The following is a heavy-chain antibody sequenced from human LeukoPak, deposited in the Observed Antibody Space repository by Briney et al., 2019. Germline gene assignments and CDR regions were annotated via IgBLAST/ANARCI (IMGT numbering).Heavy chain of an antibody. D-gene: IGHD3-16*02. CDR3: TTGSYVWGSYRFIY. J-gene: IGHJ4*02. V-gene: IGHV3-15*01. CDR2: IKSKTDGGTI. CDR1: GFTFSNAW. Sequence: GGSLRLSCAASGFTFSNAWMSWVRQAPGKGLEWVGRIKSKTDGGTIDYAAPVKGRFTISRDDSKNTLYLQMNSLKTEDTAVYYCTTGSYVWGSYRFIYWGQGTLVTVSS.